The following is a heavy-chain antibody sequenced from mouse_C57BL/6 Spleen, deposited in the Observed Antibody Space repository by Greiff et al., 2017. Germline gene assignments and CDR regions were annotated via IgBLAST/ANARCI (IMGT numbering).Heavy chain of an antibody. CDR2: IDPSDSYT. D-gene: IGHD2-1*01. CDR1: GYTFTSYW. V-gene: IGHV1-50*01. Sequence: QVQLQQPGAELVKPGASVKLSCKASGYTFTSYWMQWVKQRPGQGLEWIGEIDPSDSYTNYNQKFKGKATLTVDTSSSTAYMQRSSLTSEDSAVYYCARYRGNSYAMDYWGQGTSVTVSS. J-gene: IGHJ4*01. CDR3: ARYRGNSYAMDY.